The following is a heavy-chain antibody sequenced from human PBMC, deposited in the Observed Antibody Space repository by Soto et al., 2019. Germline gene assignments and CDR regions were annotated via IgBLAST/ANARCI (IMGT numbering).Heavy chain of an antibody. CDR3: ARDSIYRVAGPQGDYYYGMDV. CDR2: IYYSGST. Sequence: SETLSLTCTVSGDSTSSYYWSWIRQPPGKGLEWIGYIYYSGSTNYNPSLKSRVTISVDTSKNQFSLKLSSVTAADTAVYYCARDSIYRVAGPQGDYYYGMDVWGQGTRVTVS. V-gene: IGHV4-59*01. CDR1: GDSTSSYY. J-gene: IGHJ6*01. D-gene: IGHD6-19*01.